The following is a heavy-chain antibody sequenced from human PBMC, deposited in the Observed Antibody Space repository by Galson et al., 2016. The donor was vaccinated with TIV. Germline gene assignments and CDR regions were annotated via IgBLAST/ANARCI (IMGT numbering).Heavy chain of an antibody. V-gene: IGHV3-30*02. CDR2: IRYDGSRR. CDR3: AGGVVAHTYYFYGMDV. D-gene: IGHD2-15*01. J-gene: IGHJ6*02. CDR1: GFTFSSFG. Sequence: LRLSCAASGFTFSSFGMHWVRQAPGKGLEWVALIRYDGSRRYYADSVTGRFTISGDDSKNTLYLQMNGLRRDDSAVYYCAGGVVAHTYYFYGMDVWGQGTTVTVSS.